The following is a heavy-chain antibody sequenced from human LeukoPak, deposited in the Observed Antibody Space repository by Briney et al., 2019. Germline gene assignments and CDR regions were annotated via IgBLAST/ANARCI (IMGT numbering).Heavy chain of an antibody. D-gene: IGHD2-2*01. CDR2: ISGDGGST. J-gene: IGHJ6*02. Sequence: GGSLRLSCAASGFTFDDYAMHWVRQAPGKGLERVSLISGDGGSTYYADSVKGRFTISRDNSKNSLYLQMNSLRTEDTALYYCAKVTPKYCSSTSCYGYYYYYDMDVWGQGTTVTVSS. CDR3: AKVTPKYCSSTSCYGYYYYYDMDV. CDR1: GFTFDDYA. V-gene: IGHV3-43*02.